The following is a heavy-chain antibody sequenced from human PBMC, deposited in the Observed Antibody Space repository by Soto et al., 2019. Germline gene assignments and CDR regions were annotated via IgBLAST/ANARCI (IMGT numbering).Heavy chain of an antibody. CDR3: ARARRSEAFDI. CDR1: GYTFTSYY. CDR2: INPSGGST. V-gene: IGHV1-46*01. J-gene: IGHJ3*02. Sequence: ASVKVSCEASGYTFTSYYIHWVRQAPGQGLEWMGIINPSGGSTSYAQKFQGRVTMTRDTSTSTVYMELSSLRSEGTAVYYCARARRSEAFDIWGQGTMVTVSS. D-gene: IGHD1-26*01.